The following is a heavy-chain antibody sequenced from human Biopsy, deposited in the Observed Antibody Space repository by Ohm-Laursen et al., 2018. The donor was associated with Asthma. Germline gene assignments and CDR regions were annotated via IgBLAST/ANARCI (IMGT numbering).Heavy chain of an antibody. CDR2: VYWTGST. D-gene: IGHD6-19*01. CDR3: VRAVRNEQWLAPFDY. V-gene: IGHV4-59*01. CDR1: GGSISSFY. J-gene: IGHJ4*02. Sequence: GTLSLTCSVYGGSISSFYWSWIRPSPEKGLEWMGYVYWTGSTNYNPSLKSRVTMSVDTSKNRIFLELTSVTAADTAIYYCVRAVRNEQWLAPFDYWGQGKPVTVSS.